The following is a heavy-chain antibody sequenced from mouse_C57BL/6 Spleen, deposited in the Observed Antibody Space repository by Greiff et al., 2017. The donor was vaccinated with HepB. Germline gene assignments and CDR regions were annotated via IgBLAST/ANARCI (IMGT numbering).Heavy chain of an antibody. CDR1: GFTFSSYG. J-gene: IGHJ2*01. V-gene: IGHV5-6*01. D-gene: IGHD2-2*01. Sequence: EVQLVESGGDLVKPGGSLKLSCAASGFTFSSYGMSWVRQTPDKRLEWVATISSGGSYTYYPDRVKGRFTISRYNAKNTLYLQLSSLKSEDTAMYYCARRDGYDWYYFDYWGQGTTLTVSS. CDR2: ISSGGSYT. CDR3: ARRDGYDWYYFDY.